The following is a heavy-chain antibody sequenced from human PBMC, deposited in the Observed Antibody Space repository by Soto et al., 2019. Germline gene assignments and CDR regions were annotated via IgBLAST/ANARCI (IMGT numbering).Heavy chain of an antibody. CDR1: GFTFSSYS. CDR3: AREAGYSSGWYIPAPYYFDY. Sequence: EVQLVESGGGLVQPGGSLRLSCAASGFTFSSYSMNWVRQAPGKGLEWVSYISSSSSTIYYADSVKGRFTISRDNAKNSLYLQMNSLRDEDTAVYYCAREAGYSSGWYIPAPYYFDYWGQGTLVTVSS. CDR2: ISSSSSTI. D-gene: IGHD6-19*01. J-gene: IGHJ4*02. V-gene: IGHV3-48*02.